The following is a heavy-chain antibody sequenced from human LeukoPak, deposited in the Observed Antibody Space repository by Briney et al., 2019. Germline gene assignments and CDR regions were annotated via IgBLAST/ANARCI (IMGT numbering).Heavy chain of an antibody. CDR3: AREQRFGDLFIDY. V-gene: IGHV1-69*17. Sequence: FXXXAXXWVRQXXXQXXXXXXXIIPIFGITNYAQNFQGRVTITADKSTSTASMEVSSLRSEDTAVYYCAREQRFGDLFIDYWGQGTLVTVSS. CDR1: FXXXA. D-gene: IGHD3-10*01. CDR2: IIPIFGIT. J-gene: IGHJ4*02.